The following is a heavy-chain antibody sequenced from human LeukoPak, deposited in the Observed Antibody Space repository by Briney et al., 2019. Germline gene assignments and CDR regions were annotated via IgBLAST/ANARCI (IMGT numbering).Heavy chain of an antibody. CDR2: IYYSGST. J-gene: IGHJ6*03. CDR1: GGSISSYY. D-gene: IGHD3-3*01. CDR3: ARTADYDFWSGLNYYYYMDV. Sequence: NPSETLSLTCTVSGGSISSYYWSWIRQPPGKGLEWIGYIYYSGSTNYNPSLKSRVTISVDTSKNQFSLKLSSVTAADTAVYYRARTADYDFWSGLNYYYYMDVWGKGTTVTVSS. V-gene: IGHV4-59*01.